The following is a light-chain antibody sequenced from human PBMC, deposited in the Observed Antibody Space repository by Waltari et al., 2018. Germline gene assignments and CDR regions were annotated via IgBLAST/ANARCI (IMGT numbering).Light chain of an antibody. CDR2: AAS. CDR3: MQGLQTPT. V-gene: IGKV1-39*01. Sequence: DIQMTQSPSSLSASVGDRVTITCRASQSISSYLNWYQQKPGKAPKLLIYAASSLQSGVPSRFSGSGSDTDFTLKISRVEAEDVGIYYCMQGLQTPTFGQGTRLDI. CDR1: QSISSY. J-gene: IGKJ5*01.